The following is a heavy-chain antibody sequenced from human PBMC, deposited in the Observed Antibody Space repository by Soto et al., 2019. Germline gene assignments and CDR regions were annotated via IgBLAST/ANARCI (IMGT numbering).Heavy chain of an antibody. CDR1: GGTFISYT. CDR3: ARSIWRDTDAFDI. J-gene: IGHJ3*02. CDR2: IIPILGIA. D-gene: IGHD3-3*01. Sequence: ASSVKFSCKASGGTFISYTISWVRQAPGQVLECMVRIIPILGIANYXXKFQVRVXXTSDKSTSTAXIELSSLRSEDTAVYYRARSIWRDTDAFDIXX. V-gene: IGHV1-69*02.